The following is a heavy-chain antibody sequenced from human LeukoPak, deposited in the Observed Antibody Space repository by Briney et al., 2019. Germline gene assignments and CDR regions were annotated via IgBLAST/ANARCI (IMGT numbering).Heavy chain of an antibody. V-gene: IGHV4-34*01. CDR1: GGSFSGYY. D-gene: IGHD3-22*01. CDR2: INHSGST. Sequence: PSETLSLTCAVYGGSFSGYYWSWIRQPPGKGLEWIGEINHSGSTNYNPSLKSRVTISVDMSKNQFSLKLSSVTAADTAVYYCARGSSGCYYPPDYWGQGTLVTVSS. J-gene: IGHJ4*02. CDR3: ARGSSGCYYPPDY.